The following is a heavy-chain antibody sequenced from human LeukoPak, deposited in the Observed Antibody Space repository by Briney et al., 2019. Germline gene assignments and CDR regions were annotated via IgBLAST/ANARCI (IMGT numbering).Heavy chain of an antibody. Sequence: ASVKVSCKASGYTFTGHYIHWVRQAPGQGLEWMGWINPNSSVTSYAQKFQGRVTMTRDTSISTAYMELRSLRSDDTAVYYCARIRSTIFGVVPGPLDYWGQGTLVTVSS. CDR1: GYTFTGHY. J-gene: IGHJ4*02. D-gene: IGHD3-3*01. CDR3: ARIRSTIFGVVPGPLDY. CDR2: INPNSSVT. V-gene: IGHV1-2*02.